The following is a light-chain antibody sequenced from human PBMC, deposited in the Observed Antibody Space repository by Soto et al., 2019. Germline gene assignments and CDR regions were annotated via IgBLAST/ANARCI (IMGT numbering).Light chain of an antibody. J-gene: IGKJ1*01. V-gene: IGKV3-20*01. CDR1: PSVSSSY. CDR3: RQYGSYPVT. CDR2: VAS. Sequence: EIVLTQSPGTLSLSPGERATLSCRASPSVSSSYLAWFQQKSGQAPRVLIYVASSRATGIADRFSGRGSATDFTVTVGRVEPEGVAVYYCRQYGSYPVTCGRGTMVEFK.